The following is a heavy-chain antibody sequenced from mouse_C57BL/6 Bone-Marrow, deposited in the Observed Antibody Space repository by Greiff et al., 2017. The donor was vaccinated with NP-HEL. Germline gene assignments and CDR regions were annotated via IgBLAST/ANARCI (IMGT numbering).Heavy chain of an antibody. CDR2: INPSTGGT. CDR1: GYSFTGYY. CDR3: ARSPSYYYGSSSWFAY. D-gene: IGHD1-1*01. V-gene: IGHV1-42*01. J-gene: IGHJ3*01. Sequence: EVKLQQSGPELVKPGASVKISCKASGYSFTGYYMNWVKQSPEKSLEWIGEINPSTGGTTYNQKFKAKATLTVDKSSSTAYMQLKSLTSEDSAVYYCARSPSYYYGSSSWFAYWGQGTLVTVSA.